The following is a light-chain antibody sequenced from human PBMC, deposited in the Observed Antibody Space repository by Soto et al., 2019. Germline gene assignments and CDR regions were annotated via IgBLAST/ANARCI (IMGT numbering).Light chain of an antibody. CDR1: QSIGNY. J-gene: IGKJ5*01. CDR3: QQRSNWPLT. CDR2: ATS. Sequence: EVVLTQSPATLSLSPGEVATLSCSASQSIGNYLAWYQQKPGQAPRLLIYATSNRATGIPARFSGSGSGTDFTLTISSLEPEDFAVYYCQQRSNWPLTFGQGTRLEIK. V-gene: IGKV3-11*01.